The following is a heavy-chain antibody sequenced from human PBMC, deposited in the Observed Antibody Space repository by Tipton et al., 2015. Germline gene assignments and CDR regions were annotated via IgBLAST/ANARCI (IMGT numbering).Heavy chain of an antibody. CDR2: IYSSGSA. D-gene: IGHD3-9*01. CDR1: GGSISSTNW. Sequence: TLSPTCAVSGGSISSTNWWSWVRQPPGKGLEWIGYIYSSGSANYNPSLKSRVTISVDKSKNQFSLKLSSVTAADTAVYFCARDGRYDILTGHSHQYGMDVWGQGTTVTVSS. CDR3: ARDGRYDILTGHSHQYGMDV. V-gene: IGHV4-4*01. J-gene: IGHJ6*02.